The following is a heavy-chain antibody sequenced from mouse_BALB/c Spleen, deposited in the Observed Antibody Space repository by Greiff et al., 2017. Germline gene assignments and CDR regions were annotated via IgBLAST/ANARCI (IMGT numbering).Heavy chain of an antibody. CDR2: IWAGGST. CDR3: AREFFRGYFDV. Sequence: VKVEESGPGLVAPSQSLSITCTVSGFSLTSYGVHWVRQPPGKGLEWLGVIWAGGSTNYNSALMSRLSISKDNSKSQVFLKMNSLQTDDTAMYYCAREFFRGYFDVWGAGTTVTVSS. J-gene: IGHJ1*01. CDR1: GFSLTSYG. V-gene: IGHV2-9*02.